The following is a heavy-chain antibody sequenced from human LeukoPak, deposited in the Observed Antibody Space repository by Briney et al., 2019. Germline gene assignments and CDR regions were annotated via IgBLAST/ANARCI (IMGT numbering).Heavy chain of an antibody. CDR2: LRGNGDNT. J-gene: IGHJ6*02. V-gene: IGHV3-23*01. Sequence: PGVSLRLSCATSGFTFSYFAMSWVRQAPGKGLEWVSALRGNGDNTLYADSVRGRFTISRDNFMNTLHLLMNSLTADDTAVYYCVKGRGMDVWGQGTTVTVSS. CDR1: GFTFSYFA. CDR3: VKGRGMDV.